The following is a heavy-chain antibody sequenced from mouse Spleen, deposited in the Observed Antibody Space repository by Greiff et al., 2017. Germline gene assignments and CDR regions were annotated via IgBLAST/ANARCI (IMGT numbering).Heavy chain of an antibody. J-gene: IGHJ4*01. D-gene: IGHD2-14*01. CDR3: ARLGVRRDAMDY. CDR1: GYTFTSYW. CDR2: INPSNGGT. V-gene: IGHV1-53*01. Sequence: QVQLKQPGTELVKPGASVKLSCKASGYTFTSYWMHWVKPRPGQGLEWIGNINPSNGGTNYNEKFKSKATLTVDKSSSTAYMQLSSLTSEDSAVYYCARLGVRRDAMDYWGQGTSVTVSS.